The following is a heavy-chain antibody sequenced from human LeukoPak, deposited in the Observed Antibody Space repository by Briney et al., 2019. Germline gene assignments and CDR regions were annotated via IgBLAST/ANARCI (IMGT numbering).Heavy chain of an antibody. J-gene: IGHJ4*02. V-gene: IGHV1-69*05. CDR1: GGTFSRNT. CDR2: IIPMFGTP. Sequence: GASVTVSCKASGGTFSRNTVTWVRQAPGQGLVWMGGIIPMFGTPNYAQNFRGRVTVTTDESTSTASMELTSLRSEDTAVYYCARVSVDSGYYYLDLWGQGTLVTVSS. CDR3: ARVSVDSGYYYLDL. D-gene: IGHD3-22*01.